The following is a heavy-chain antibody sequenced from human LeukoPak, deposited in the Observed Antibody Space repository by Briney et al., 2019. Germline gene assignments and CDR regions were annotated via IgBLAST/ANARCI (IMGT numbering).Heavy chain of an antibody. CDR3: ARDQDLSQTDWFDP. V-gene: IGHV1-2*02. J-gene: IGHJ5*02. CDR2: INPNSGGT. D-gene: IGHD3-3*01. CDR1: GYTFTGYY. Sequence: ASVKVSCKASGYTFTGYYMHWVRQAPGQGLEWMGWINPNSGGTNYAQKFQGRVTMTRDMSTGTVYMELSSLRSEDTAVYYCARDQDLSQTDWFDPWGQGTLVTVSS.